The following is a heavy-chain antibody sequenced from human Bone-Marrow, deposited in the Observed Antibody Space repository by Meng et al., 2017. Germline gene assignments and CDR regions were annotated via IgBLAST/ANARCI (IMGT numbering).Heavy chain of an antibody. Sequence: GSLRLSCTVSGASMRSYYWSWIRQAPGKGLEWIGEISYSGSTKYNPSLNSRVTISMDTSKMQFSLKLSAVAAADTAVYYCASAPINYDQLTGYYSGAFDIWGPGKMVTVSS. CDR3: ASAPINYDQLTGYYSGAFDI. V-gene: IGHV4-59*01. CDR2: ISYSGST. J-gene: IGHJ3*02. CDR1: GASMRSYY. D-gene: IGHD3-9*01.